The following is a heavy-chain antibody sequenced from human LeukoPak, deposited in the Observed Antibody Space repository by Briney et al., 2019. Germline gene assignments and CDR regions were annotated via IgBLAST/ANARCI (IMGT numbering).Heavy chain of an antibody. CDR2: IIPIRGIA. V-gene: IGHV1-69*04. Sequence: SVKVSCKASGGTFSSYAISWVRQAPGQGLELMGRIIPIRGIANYAQKFQGRVTITADKSTSTAYMELSSLRSGDTAVYYCASDPADYGMDVWGQGTTVTVSS. CDR1: GGTFSSYA. J-gene: IGHJ6*02. CDR3: ASDPADYGMDV.